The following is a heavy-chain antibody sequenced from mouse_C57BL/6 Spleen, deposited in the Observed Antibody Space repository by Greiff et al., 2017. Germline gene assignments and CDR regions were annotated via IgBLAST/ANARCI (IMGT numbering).Heavy chain of an antibody. CDR2: IDPSDSYT. CDR1: GYTFTSYW. V-gene: IGHV1-69*01. D-gene: IGHD1-1*01. Sequence: QVQLQQPGAELVMPGASVKLSCKASGYTFTSYWMHWVKQRPGQGLEWIGEIDPSDSYTNYNQKFKGKSTLTVDKSSSTAYMQLSSLTSEDSAGYYCARYYYGSSYGYFDVWGTGTTVTVSS. CDR3: ARYYYGSSYGYFDV. J-gene: IGHJ1*03.